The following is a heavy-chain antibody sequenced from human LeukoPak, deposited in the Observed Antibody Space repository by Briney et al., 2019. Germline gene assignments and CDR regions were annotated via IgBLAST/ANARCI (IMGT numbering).Heavy chain of an antibody. J-gene: IGHJ4*02. CDR2: IKTKTDGGTT. V-gene: IGHV3-15*01. D-gene: IGHD4-17*01. CDR3: TTVDYGDLTPAASSDY. Sequence: PGGSLRLSCAASGFTVSSNFMSWVRQAPGQGLEWVGHIKTKTDGGTTEYVAPVRGRFTISRDDSGDTLYLQMNSLKIEDTAVYYCTTVDYGDLTPAASSDYWGQGTLVTVSS. CDR1: GFTVSSNF.